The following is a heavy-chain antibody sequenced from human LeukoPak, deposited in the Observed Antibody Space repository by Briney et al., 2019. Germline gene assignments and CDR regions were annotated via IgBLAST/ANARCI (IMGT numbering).Heavy chain of an antibody. CDR3: AMDGVAGSFDY. V-gene: IGHV3-23*01. D-gene: IGHD6-19*01. Sequence: GGSLRLSCAASGFTFSSYAMSWVRQAPGKGLQRASAIIGSGCSTYYADSVKGRFTISRDNTKNTLYLQMNSLRADDTAVYYCAMDGVAGSFDYWGQGTLVTVSS. CDR2: IIGSGCST. J-gene: IGHJ4*02. CDR1: GFTFSSYA.